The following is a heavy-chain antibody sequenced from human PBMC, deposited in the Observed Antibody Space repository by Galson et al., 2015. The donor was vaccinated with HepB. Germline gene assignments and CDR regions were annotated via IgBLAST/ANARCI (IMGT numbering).Heavy chain of an antibody. V-gene: IGHV4-39*01. CDR2: IYYSGST. Sequence: ETLSLTCTVSGGSISSGSYYWGWIRQPPGKGLEWIGSIYYSGSTYYNPSLKSRVTISVDTSKNQFSLKLSSVTAADTAVYYCARHKVGPGWTLDYWGQGTLVTVSS. CDR3: ARHKVGPGWTLDY. CDR1: GGSISSGSYY. D-gene: IGHD6-19*01. J-gene: IGHJ4*02.